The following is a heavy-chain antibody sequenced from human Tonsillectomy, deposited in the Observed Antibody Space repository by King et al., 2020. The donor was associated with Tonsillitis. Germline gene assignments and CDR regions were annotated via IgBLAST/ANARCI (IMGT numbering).Heavy chain of an antibody. CDR3: TSRINDYGDYGVRGGFDS. CDR2: IRSKAYGGTP. V-gene: IGHV3-49*03. Sequence: EVQLVESGGGLVQPGRSLRLSCSASGFTFRDYIMSWFRQAPGKGLEWVGFIRSKAYGGTPEYAASVKGRFTFSRDDSKSIAYLQMNSLKTEDTAVYYCTSRINDYGDYGVRGGFDSWGQGTLVTVSS. D-gene: IGHD4-17*01. J-gene: IGHJ4*02. CDR1: GFTFRDYI.